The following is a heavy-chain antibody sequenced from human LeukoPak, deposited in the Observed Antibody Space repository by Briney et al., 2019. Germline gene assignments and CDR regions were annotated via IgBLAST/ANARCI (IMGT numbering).Heavy chain of an antibody. CDR2: IYSDSST. V-gene: IGHV3-66*01. D-gene: IGHD1-1*01. Sequence: PGGSLRLSCAASGFTVSPNYMSWIRQAPGKGLEWVSVIYSDSSTYYADSVRGRFTISRDNSKNMLYLHMNSLRAEDTAVYYCAITSLWGQGTPVTVS. CDR1: GFTVSPNY. CDR3: AITSL. J-gene: IGHJ6*02.